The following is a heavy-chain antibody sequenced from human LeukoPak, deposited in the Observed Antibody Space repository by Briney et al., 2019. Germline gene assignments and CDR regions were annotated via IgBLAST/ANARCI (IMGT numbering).Heavy chain of an antibody. CDR1: RFTFSSYG. CDR3: ARVGYSSGWSFDY. Sequence: GGSLRLSCAASRFTFSSYGMHWVRQAPGKGLVWVSRINSDGSSTSYADSVKGRFTISRDNAKKTLYLQMNSLRAEDTAVYYCARVGYSSGWSFDYWGQGTVVTVSS. V-gene: IGHV3-74*01. J-gene: IGHJ4*02. CDR2: INSDGSST. D-gene: IGHD6-19*01.